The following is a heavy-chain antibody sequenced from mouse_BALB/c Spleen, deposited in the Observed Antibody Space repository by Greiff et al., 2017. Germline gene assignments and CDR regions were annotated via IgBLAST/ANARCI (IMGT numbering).Heavy chain of an antibody. D-gene: IGHD2-1*01. CDR3: ARDIKLLYAMDY. CDR1: GFTFTDYY. V-gene: IGHV7-3*02. CDR2: IRNKANGYTT. Sequence: EVKLMESGGGLVQPGGSLRLSCATSGFTFTDYYMSWVRQPPGKALEWLGFIRNKANGYTTEYSASVKGRFTISRDNSQSILYLQMNTLRAEDSATYYCARDIKLLYAMDYWGQGTSVTVSS. J-gene: IGHJ4*01.